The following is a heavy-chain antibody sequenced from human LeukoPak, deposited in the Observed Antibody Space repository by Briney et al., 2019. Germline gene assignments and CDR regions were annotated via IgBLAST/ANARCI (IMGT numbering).Heavy chain of an antibody. J-gene: IGHJ4*02. V-gene: IGHV1-8*01. D-gene: IGHD3-22*01. CDR3: VRVGYYDSSGYSPFDY. CDR2: MNPNSGNT. CDR1: GYTFTSYD. Sequence: GASVKVSCKASGYTFTSYDINWVRQATGQGLEWMGWMNPNSGNTGYAQKFQGRVTMTRNTSISTAYMELSSLRSEDTAVYYCVRVGYYDSSGYSPFDYWGQGTLVTVSS.